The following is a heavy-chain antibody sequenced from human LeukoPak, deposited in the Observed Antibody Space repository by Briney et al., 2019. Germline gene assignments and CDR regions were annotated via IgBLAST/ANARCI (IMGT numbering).Heavy chain of an antibody. CDR1: GGSIIRYY. J-gene: IGHJ4*02. D-gene: IGHD4-17*01. CDR3: ASYGDYEAKFDY. Sequence: PSETLSLTCPVSGGSIIRYYWSWIRQPPGKGLEWIGYIYYSGSTNYNLSLKSRVTISVDTSKNQFSLKLSSVTAADTAVYYCASYGDYEAKFDYWGQGTLVTVSS. CDR2: IYYSGST. V-gene: IGHV4-59*01.